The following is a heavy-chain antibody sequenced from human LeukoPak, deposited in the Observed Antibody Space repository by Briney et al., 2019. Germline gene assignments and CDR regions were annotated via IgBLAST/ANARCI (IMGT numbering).Heavy chain of an antibody. V-gene: IGHV3-23*01. D-gene: IGHD4-17*01. Sequence: GSLRLSCTASGFTFSAYAMMWVRQAPGQGPEWLSAIRGGGGSAFYADSVKGRFTISRDNSKYTLFLQLNSLRAEDTAVYYCARDPNGDYIGAFDMWGPGTMVTVSS. CDR1: GFTFSAYA. CDR3: ARDPNGDYIGAFDM. J-gene: IGHJ3*02. CDR2: IRGGGGSA.